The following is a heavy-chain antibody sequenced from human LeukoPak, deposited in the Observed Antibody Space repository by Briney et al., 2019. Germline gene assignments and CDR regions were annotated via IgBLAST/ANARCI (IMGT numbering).Heavy chain of an antibody. J-gene: IGHJ4*02. D-gene: IGHD4-17*01. CDR2: MNPNSGNT. V-gene: IGHV1-8*01. CDR1: GYTFTSYD. Sequence: ASVKVSCKASGYTFTSYDINWVRQATGQGLEWMGWMNPNSGNTGYAQKFQGRVTMTRNTSISTAYMELSSLRSEDTAVYYCARDSRGVSTVTTNYFDYWGQGTLVTVSS. CDR3: ARDSRGVSTVTTNYFDY.